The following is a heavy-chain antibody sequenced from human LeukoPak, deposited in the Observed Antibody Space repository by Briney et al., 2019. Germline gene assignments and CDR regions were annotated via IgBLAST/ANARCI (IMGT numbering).Heavy chain of an antibody. Sequence: SQTLSLTCAISGDSVSSNSAAWNWIRQSPSRGLEWLGRTYYRSKWYNDYAVSVKSRITINPDTSKNQFSLQLNSVTPEDTAVYYCARFEYDSSGYYYYGMDVWGQGTTVTVSS. CDR3: ARFEYDSSGYYYYGMDV. J-gene: IGHJ6*02. D-gene: IGHD3-22*01. V-gene: IGHV6-1*01. CDR2: TYYRSKWYN. CDR1: GDSVSSNSAA.